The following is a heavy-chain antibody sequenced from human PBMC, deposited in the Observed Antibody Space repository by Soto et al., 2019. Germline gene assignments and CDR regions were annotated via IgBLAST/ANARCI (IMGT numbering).Heavy chain of an antibody. CDR3: ARGHIVSSNFYFMEV. CDR2: INHGGST. D-gene: IGHD3-16*02. Sequence: SETLSLTCAVYGGSFSGYYWSWIRQRPGKGLEWIGEINHGGSTNYNPSLQSRVTISLDMFKNQFSLQLTSVTAADSAIYYCARGHIVSSNFYFMEVWGKGTTVTVSS. CDR1: GGSFSGYY. V-gene: IGHV4-34*01. J-gene: IGHJ6*03.